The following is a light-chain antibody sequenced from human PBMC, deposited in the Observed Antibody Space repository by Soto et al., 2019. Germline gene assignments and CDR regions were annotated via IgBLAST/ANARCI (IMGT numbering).Light chain of an antibody. CDR3: QQSYSTPRFT. Sequence: DIPMTQSPSSLSASVGDRVTITCRASQSISSYLNWYQQKPGKAPKLLIYAASSLQSGVPSRFSGSGSGTDFTLTISSLQPEDVATYYCQQSYSTPRFTFGPGTKVDIK. J-gene: IGKJ3*01. CDR2: AAS. CDR1: QSISSY. V-gene: IGKV1-39*01.